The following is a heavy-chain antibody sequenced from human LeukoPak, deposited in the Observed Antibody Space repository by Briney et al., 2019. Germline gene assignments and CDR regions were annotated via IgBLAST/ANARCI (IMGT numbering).Heavy chain of an antibody. CDR2: ISGSGGST. CDR1: GFTFSDYY. Sequence: GGSLRLSCTASGFTFSDYYMSWIRQAPGKGLEWVSAISGSGGSTYYADSVKGRFTISRDNSKNTLYLQMNSLRAEDTAVYYCAKGTYYYGSGPFDYWGQGTLVTVSS. CDR3: AKGTYYYGSGPFDY. D-gene: IGHD3-10*01. J-gene: IGHJ4*02. V-gene: IGHV3-23*01.